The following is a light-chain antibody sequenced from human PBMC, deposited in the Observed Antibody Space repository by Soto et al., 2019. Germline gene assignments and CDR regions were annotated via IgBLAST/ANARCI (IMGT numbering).Light chain of an antibody. Sequence: DIQLTQSHSTLSASGGDRVTITCRASQSIRCWLAWSQQKPWKAPKFLIYKTSDLESGVPSRFSGSVSGTEFTLTISSLQADDFATYYCEYYNNYCWTFGQGTQVAI. CDR2: KTS. CDR1: QSIRCW. CDR3: EYYNNYCWT. J-gene: IGKJ1*01. V-gene: IGKV1-5*03.